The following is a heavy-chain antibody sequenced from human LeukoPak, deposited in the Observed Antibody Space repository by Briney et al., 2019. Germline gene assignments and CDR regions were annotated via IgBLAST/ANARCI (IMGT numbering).Heavy chain of an antibody. CDR3: ARVYDGHSEYFQH. CDR1: GYTFTGYY. J-gene: IGHJ1*01. V-gene: IGHV1-2*02. Sequence: GASVKVSCKASGYTFTGYYMHWVRQAPGQGLEWMGWINPNSGGTNYAQKFQGRVTMTRDTSISTAYMELSSLRSEDTAVYYCARVYDGHSEYFQHWGQGTLVTVSS. CDR2: INPNSGGT. D-gene: IGHD3-10*01.